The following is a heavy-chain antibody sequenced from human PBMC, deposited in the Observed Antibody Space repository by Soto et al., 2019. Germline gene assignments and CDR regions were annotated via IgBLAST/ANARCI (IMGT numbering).Heavy chain of an antibody. CDR3: ARDIAAAGTAGYWFDP. CDR2: IYYSGST. Sequence: QVQLQESGPGLVKPSQTLSLTCTVSGGSISSGGYYWSWIRQHPGKGLEWIGYIYYSGSTYYNPSLKSRVTISVDSPKNQFSLKLSSVTAAVTAVYYCARDIAAAGTAGYWFDPWGQGTLVTVSS. D-gene: IGHD6-13*01. J-gene: IGHJ5*02. CDR1: GGSISSGGYY. V-gene: IGHV4-31*03.